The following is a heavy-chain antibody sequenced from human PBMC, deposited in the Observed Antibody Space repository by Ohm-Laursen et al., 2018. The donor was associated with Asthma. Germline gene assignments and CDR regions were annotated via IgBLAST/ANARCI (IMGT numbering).Heavy chain of an antibody. CDR1: GFTFSSYS. CDR2: GGSYYDGGLK. CDR3: ARDVMEWYLPAFDF. Sequence: SLRLSCTASGFTFSSYSMHWVRQAPGKGLEWVAVGGSYYDGGLKYYADSVNGRFTVSRDDSKNTLYLQMNSLRPDDTAVYYCARDVMEWYLPAFDFWGQGTLVTVSS. J-gene: IGHJ4*02. V-gene: IGHV3-30-3*01. D-gene: IGHD3-3*01.